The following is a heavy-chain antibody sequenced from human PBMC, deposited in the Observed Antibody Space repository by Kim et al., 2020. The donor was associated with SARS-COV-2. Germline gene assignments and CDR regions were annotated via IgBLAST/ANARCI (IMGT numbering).Heavy chain of an antibody. Sequence: GGSLRLSCAASGFTVSSNYMSWVRQAPGKGLEWVSVIYSGGSTYYADSVKGRFTISRDNSKNTLYLQMNSLRAEDTAVYYCARGRYYDILTGSHWFDPWGQGTLVTVSS. CDR3: ARGRYYDILTGSHWFDP. D-gene: IGHD3-9*01. J-gene: IGHJ5*02. CDR2: IYSGGST. V-gene: IGHV3-53*01. CDR1: GFTVSSNY.